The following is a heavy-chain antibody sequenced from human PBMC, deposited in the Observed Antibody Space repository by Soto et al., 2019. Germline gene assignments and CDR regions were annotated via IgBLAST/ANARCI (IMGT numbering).Heavy chain of an antibody. CDR3: ARARGVDY. Sequence: LRLSFVGSGXTFSNHWMNWVRQAPGQGLEWVANIKADGSEKYYVDSVKGRFTISRDNAKNSLYLQMNSLRAEDTAVYYCARARGVDYWGQGTQVTVSS. V-gene: IGHV3-7*03. CDR1: GXTFSNHW. CDR2: IKADGSEK. D-gene: IGHD3-16*01. J-gene: IGHJ4*02.